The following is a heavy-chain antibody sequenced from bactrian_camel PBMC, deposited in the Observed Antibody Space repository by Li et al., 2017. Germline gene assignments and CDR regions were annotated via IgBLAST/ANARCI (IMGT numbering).Heavy chain of an antibody. V-gene: IGHV3S44*01. Sequence: VQLVESGGGSVQAGGSLRLSCAVSVSSANDYCLGWFRQGPGTEREGVAIIDGDGRRGYGDSVKGRFNISKDNAKITLYLHMTSLKPEDTGTYFCATGVYCAHELSPDEYDVWGRGTQVTVS. D-gene: IGHD3*01. J-gene: IGHJ4*01. CDR3: ATGVYCAHELSPDEYDV. CDR2: IIDGDGRR. CDR1: VSSANDYC.